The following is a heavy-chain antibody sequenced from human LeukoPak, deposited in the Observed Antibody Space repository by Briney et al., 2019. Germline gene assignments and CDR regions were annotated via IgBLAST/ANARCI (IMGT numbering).Heavy chain of an antibody. Sequence: PGGSLRLSCAASGFTFDDYAMHWVRQAPGKGLEWVSGISWNSGSIGYADSVKGRFTISRDNAKNSLYLQMNSLRAEDTALYYCAKARGYSGYDEIDYWGQGTLVTVSS. CDR2: ISWNSGSI. D-gene: IGHD5-12*01. J-gene: IGHJ4*02. CDR3: AKARGYSGYDEIDY. CDR1: GFTFDDYA. V-gene: IGHV3-9*01.